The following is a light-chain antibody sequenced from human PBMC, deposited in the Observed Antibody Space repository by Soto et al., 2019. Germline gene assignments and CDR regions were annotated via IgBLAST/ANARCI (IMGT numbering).Light chain of an antibody. CDR1: SSDVGAYNY. CDR2: EVS. V-gene: IGLV2-8*01. Sequence: QSALTQPPSASGSPGQSVTISCTGTSSDVGAYNYVSWYQQHPGKAPKLMIYEVSKRPSGVPDRFSGSKSGNTASLTVSGLXAEDEAAYYCSSYAGTYNLSFFGTGTKVTVL. CDR3: SSYAGTYNLSF. J-gene: IGLJ1*01.